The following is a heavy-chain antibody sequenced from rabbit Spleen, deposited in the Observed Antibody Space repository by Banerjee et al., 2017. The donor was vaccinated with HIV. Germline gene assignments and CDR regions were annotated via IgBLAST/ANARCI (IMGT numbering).Heavy chain of an antibody. V-gene: IGHV1S45*01. CDR1: GFSFSDRDV. D-gene: IGHD3-1*01. Sequence: QEQLVESGGGLVKPEGSLTLSCKASGFSFSDRDVMCWVRQAPGKGLQWIACINTYTGKPVYATWAKGRFTISRTSSTTVTLQMTSLTAAGTATYFCARDLASVVGWNFSLWGPGTLVTVS. CDR2: INTYTGKP. J-gene: IGHJ4*01. CDR3: ARDLASVVGWNFSL.